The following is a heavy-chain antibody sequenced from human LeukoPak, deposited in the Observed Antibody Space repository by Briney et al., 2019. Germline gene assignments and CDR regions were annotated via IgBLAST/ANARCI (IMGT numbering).Heavy chain of an antibody. CDR2: ISGSGGST. CDR1: GFTFSSSG. V-gene: IGHV3-23*01. Sequence: GGSLRLSCAASGFTFSSSGMSWVRQAPGKGLEWVSAISGSGGSTYYADSVKGRFTISRDNAKNSLYLQMNSLRAEDTAVYYCARAPSTLGYCSSTSCYPPYYYYYMDVWGKGTTVTVSS. D-gene: IGHD2-2*01. J-gene: IGHJ6*03. CDR3: ARAPSTLGYCSSTSCYPPYYYYYMDV.